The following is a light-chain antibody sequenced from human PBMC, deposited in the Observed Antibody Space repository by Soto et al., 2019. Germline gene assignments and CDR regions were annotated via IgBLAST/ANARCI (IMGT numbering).Light chain of an antibody. CDR3: CSYAASYTLV. J-gene: IGLJ2*01. CDR2: DAS. V-gene: IGLV2-11*01. CDR1: SSNVGGYNY. Sequence: QSALTQPRSVSASPGQSVTISCTGTSSNVGGYNYVSWYQQNPGKAPKLMIYDASKRPPGVPDRFSGSKSGNAASLTISGLQAEDEAYYCCCSYAASYTLVFGGGTKLTVL.